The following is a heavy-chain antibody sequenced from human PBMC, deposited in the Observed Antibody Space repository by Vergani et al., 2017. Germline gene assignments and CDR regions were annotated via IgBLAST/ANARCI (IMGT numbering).Heavy chain of an antibody. CDR3: ARAPKESWLQGAPFDY. V-gene: IGHV4-31*03. J-gene: IGHJ4*02. Sequence: QVQLQESGPGLVKPSQTLSLTCTVSGGSISSGGYYWSWIRQHPGKGPEWIGYIYYSGSTYYNPSLKSRVTISVDTSKNQFSLKLSSVTAADTAVYYCARAPKESWLQGAPFDYWGQGTLVTVSS. CDR2: IYYSGST. CDR1: GGSISSGGYY. D-gene: IGHD5-24*01.